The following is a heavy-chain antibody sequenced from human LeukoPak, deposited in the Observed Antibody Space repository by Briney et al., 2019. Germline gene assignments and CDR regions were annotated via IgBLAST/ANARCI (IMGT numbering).Heavy chain of an antibody. D-gene: IGHD4-17*01. V-gene: IGHV3-23*01. CDR2: VSGGGRTT. Sequence: PGGSLRLSCAASGFSFNTYAMNCVRQSSGKGLEWVSGVSGGGRTTYYADHVKGRFTISRDNSKNTVYLQMNSLRVDDTAVYYCAKSHLPLRETIDYAIFDLWGQGTLVTVSS. CDR3: AKSHLPLRETIDYAIFDL. CDR1: GFSFNTYA. J-gene: IGHJ4*02.